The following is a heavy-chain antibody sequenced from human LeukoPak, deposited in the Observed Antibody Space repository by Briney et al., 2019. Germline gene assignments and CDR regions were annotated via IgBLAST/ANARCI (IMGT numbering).Heavy chain of an antibody. V-gene: IGHV3-7*01. J-gene: IGHJ6*03. CDR1: GLTFRSYR. CDR2: IKEDANEE. D-gene: IGHD2-2*01. CDR3: ARAGYCTSNSCYSPNFYYMDV. Sequence: GGSLRLSCAASGLTFRSYRMNWVRQAPGKGLEWVANIKEDANEEYYVDSVRGRFIISRDNSKNSLFLQMYSLRADDTAVYYCARAGYCTSNSCYSPNFYYMDVWGKGTTVAVSS.